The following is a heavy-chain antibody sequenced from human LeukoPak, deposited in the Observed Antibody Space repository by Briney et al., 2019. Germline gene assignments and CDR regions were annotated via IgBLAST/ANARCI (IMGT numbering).Heavy chain of an antibody. D-gene: IGHD4-17*01. CDR1: GGSISSSSYY. CDR2: IYYSGST. Sequence: SETLSLTCTVSGGSISSSSYYRGWIRQPPGKGLEWIGSIYYSGSTYYNPSLKSRVTISVDTSKNQFSLKLSSVTAADTAVYYCARQQFRTVTTLDYWGQGTLVTVSS. CDR3: ARQQFRTVTTLDY. V-gene: IGHV4-39*01. J-gene: IGHJ4*02.